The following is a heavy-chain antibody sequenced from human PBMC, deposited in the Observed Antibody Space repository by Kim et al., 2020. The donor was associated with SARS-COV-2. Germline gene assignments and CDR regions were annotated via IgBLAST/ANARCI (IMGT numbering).Heavy chain of an antibody. J-gene: IGHJ2*01. V-gene: IGHV4-4*02. CDR3: ARDLGYCSSTSCYVERYFDL. CDR1: GGSISSSNW. Sequence: SETLSLTCAVSGGSISSSNWWSWVRQPPGKGLEWIGEIYHSGSTNYNPSLKSRVTISVDKSKNQFSLKLSSVTAADTAVYYCARDLGYCSSTSCYVERYFDLWGRGTLVTVSS. CDR2: IYHSGST. D-gene: IGHD2-2*01.